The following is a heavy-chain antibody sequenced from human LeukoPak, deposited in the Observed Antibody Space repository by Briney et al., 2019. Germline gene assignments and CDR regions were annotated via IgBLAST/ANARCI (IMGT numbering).Heavy chain of an antibody. V-gene: IGHV1-18*01. CDR3: ARAGAVVDNWFDP. D-gene: IGHD2-15*01. Sequence: ASVTVSCTPSGYTSTTYGLSWVRQAPGQGLEWMGWTYNTYTHYAETLRDRLTMTTDTSTSTSYMELRSLRSDDTAVYYCARAGAVVDNWFDPWGQGTLVTVSS. J-gene: IGHJ5*02. CDR1: GYTSTTYG. CDR2: TYNTYT.